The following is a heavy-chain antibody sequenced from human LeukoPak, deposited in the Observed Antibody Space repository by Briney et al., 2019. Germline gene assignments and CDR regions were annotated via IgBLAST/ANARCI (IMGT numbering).Heavy chain of an antibody. Sequence: SETLSLTCTVSGGFISSSSYYWGWIRQPPGKGLEWIGSIYYSGSTYYNPSLKSRVTISVDTSKNQFSLKLSSVTAADTAVYYCARLYPPIFGVVPPKGWFDPWGQGTLVTVSS. CDR1: GGFISSSSYY. V-gene: IGHV4-39*01. CDR2: IYYSGST. CDR3: ARLYPPIFGVVPPKGWFDP. J-gene: IGHJ5*02. D-gene: IGHD3-3*01.